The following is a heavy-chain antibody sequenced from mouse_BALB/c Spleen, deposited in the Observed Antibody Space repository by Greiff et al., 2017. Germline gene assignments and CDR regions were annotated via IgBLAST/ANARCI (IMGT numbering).Heavy chain of an antibody. V-gene: IGHV1S29*02. D-gene: IGHD1-1*01. J-gene: IGHJ4*01. Sequence: EVKLVESGPELVKPGASVKISCKASGYTFTDYNMHWVKQSHGKSLEWIGYIYPYNGGTGYNQKFKSKATLTVDNSSSTAYMELRSLTSEDSAVYYCARRVLRYAMDYWGQGTSVTVSS. CDR1: GYTFTDYN. CDR3: ARRVLRYAMDY. CDR2: IYPYNGGT.